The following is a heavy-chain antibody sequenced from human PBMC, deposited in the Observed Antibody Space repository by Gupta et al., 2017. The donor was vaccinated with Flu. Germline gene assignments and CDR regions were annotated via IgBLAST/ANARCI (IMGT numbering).Heavy chain of an antibody. D-gene: IGHD2-15*01. J-gene: IGHJ4*02. V-gene: IGHV3-21*01. CDR1: GFTFSSYS. CDR3: ARAGCSGGSCYDD. CDR2: ISSSSSYI. Sequence: EVQLVESGGGLVKPGGSLRLSCAASGFTFSSYSMNWVRQAPGKGLEWVSSISSSSSYIYYADSVKGRFTISRDNAKNSLYLQMDSLRAEDTAVYYCARAGCSGGSCYDDGGQGTLVTVSS.